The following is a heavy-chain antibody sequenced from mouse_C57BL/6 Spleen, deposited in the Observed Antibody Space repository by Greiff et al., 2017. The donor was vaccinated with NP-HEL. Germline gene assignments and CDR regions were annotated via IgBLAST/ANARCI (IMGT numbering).Heavy chain of an antibody. CDR1: GFTFSSYG. V-gene: IGHV5-6*01. Sequence: EVHLVESGGDLVKPGGSLKLSCAASGFTFSSYGMSWVRQTPDKRLEWVATISSGGSYTYYPDSVKGRFTISRDNAKNTLYLQMSSLKSEDTAMYYCARPEDFDYWGQGTTLTVSS. J-gene: IGHJ2*01. CDR3: ARPEDFDY. CDR2: ISSGGSYT.